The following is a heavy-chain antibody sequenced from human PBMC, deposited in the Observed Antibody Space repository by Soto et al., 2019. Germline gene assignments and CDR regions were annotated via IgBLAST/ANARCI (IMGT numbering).Heavy chain of an antibody. Sequence: GASVRLSCSVSGCSLSSYELNGLRQAPGKGLEWVSYISSSGSTIYYADSVKGRFTISRDNAKNSLYLQMNSLRAEDTAVYYCARKGYADGMDVWGQGTTVTASS. D-gene: IGHD5-18*01. CDR3: ARKGYADGMDV. CDR1: GCSLSSYE. V-gene: IGHV3-48*03. CDR2: ISSSGSTI. J-gene: IGHJ6*02.